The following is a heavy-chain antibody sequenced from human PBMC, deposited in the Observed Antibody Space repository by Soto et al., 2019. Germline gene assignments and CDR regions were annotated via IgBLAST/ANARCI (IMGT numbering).Heavy chain of an antibody. V-gene: IGHV3-66*04. D-gene: IGHD5-18*01. J-gene: IGHJ4*02. Sequence: SCAASGFTFSSYSMSWVRQAPGKGLEWVSVIYSGGSTYYADSVKGRFTFSRDNSKNTLYLQMNSLRAEDTAVFYCARHGYNYGGGYFDYWGQGTLVTVSS. CDR1: GFTFSSYS. CDR3: ARHGYNYGGGYFDY. CDR2: IYSGGST.